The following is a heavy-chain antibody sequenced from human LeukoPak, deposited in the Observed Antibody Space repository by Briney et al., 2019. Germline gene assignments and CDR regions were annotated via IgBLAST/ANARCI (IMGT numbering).Heavy chain of an antibody. J-gene: IGHJ4*02. D-gene: IGHD3-22*01. Sequence: GGSLRLSCAASGFTFSSYWMSWVRQAPGKGLEWVANINQDGSEKYYVDSVKGRFTISRDNSKNTLYLQMNSLRAEDTAVYYCAKDPAPGIAVVSPIDYWGQGTLVTVSS. V-gene: IGHV3-7*03. CDR3: AKDPAPGIAVVSPIDY. CDR1: GFTFSSYW. CDR2: INQDGSEK.